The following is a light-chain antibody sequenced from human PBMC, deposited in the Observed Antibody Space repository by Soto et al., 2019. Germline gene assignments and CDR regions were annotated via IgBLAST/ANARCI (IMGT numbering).Light chain of an antibody. V-gene: IGKV3-20*01. CDR3: QHYGGSFI. CDR2: NTS. Sequence: EIVLTQSRCSLSCSPLEGCTVSCRVSQSINSKSLVWYQRKFGQAPRLLIYNTSSRATGIPDRFSGSGSGTDFTLSISRLEPEDFAVYYCQHYGGSFIFGPGTKVDIK. J-gene: IGKJ3*01. CDR1: QSINSKS.